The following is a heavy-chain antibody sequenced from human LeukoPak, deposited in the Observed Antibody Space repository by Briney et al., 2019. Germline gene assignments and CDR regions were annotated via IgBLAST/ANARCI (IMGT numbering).Heavy chain of an antibody. V-gene: IGHV4-34*01. CDR2: INHSGST. Sequence: PSETLSLTCVVYGGSFSGYYWSWIRQPPGKGLEWIGEINHSGSTNYNPSLKSRVTISIDTPKNQISMKLSSVTAADTAVYYCAKGAGPPWFDPWGQGTLVTVSS. J-gene: IGHJ5*02. D-gene: IGHD6-19*01. CDR3: AKGAGPPWFDP. CDR1: GGSFSGYY.